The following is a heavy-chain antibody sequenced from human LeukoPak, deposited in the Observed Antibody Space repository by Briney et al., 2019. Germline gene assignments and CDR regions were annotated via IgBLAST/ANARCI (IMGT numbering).Heavy chain of an antibody. Sequence: SETLSLTCTVSGGSISSYYWSWIRQPAGKGLEWIGRIYTSGSTNYNPSLKSRVTMSVDTSKNQFSLKLSSVTAADTAVYYCARARTPYSSSPYDAFDIWGQGTMVTVSS. J-gene: IGHJ3*02. D-gene: IGHD6-6*01. CDR2: IYTSGST. CDR3: ARARTPYSSSPYDAFDI. CDR1: GGSISSYY. V-gene: IGHV4-4*07.